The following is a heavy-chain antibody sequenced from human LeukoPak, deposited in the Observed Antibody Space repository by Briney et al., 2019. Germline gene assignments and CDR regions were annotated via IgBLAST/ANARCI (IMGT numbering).Heavy chain of an antibody. CDR3: ARLKGYYDFWSGYS. Sequence: SETLSLTCAVYGGPFSGYYWSWIRQPPGKGLEWIGEINHSGSTNSNPSLKSRVTISVDTSKNQFSLKLSSVTAADTAVYYCARLKGYYDFWSGYSWGQGTLVTVSS. CDR2: INHSGST. CDR1: GGPFSGYY. D-gene: IGHD3-3*01. V-gene: IGHV4-34*01. J-gene: IGHJ4*02.